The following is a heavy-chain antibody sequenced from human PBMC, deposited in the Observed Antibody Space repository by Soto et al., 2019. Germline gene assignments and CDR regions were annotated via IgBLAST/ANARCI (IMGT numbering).Heavy chain of an antibody. CDR2: ISRDGGAK. J-gene: IGHJ3*02. V-gene: IGHV3-48*01. CDR3: VRDHNWAFDI. CDR1: GFSFQSYS. Sequence: GGSLRLSCAASGFSFQSYSMNWVRQDPLKGLEWVSYISRDGGAKYYADSVKGRFTISRDNVENSLFLQMNILRAEDTAVYYCVRDHNWAFDIWGQGTTVTVSS.